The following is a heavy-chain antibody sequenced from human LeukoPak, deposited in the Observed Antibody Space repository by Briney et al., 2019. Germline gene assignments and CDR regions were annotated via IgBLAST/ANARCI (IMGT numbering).Heavy chain of an antibody. Sequence: GGSLRLSCATSGFTFSRYWMSWVRQIPGKGLEWVASIKQDGSEEKFADSVKGRSTIYRDNAKNSVDLQMNSLGAEDTAVYFCATTVRLAGQGYFDYWGQGTLVTVSS. CDR2: IKQDGSEE. V-gene: IGHV3-7*01. J-gene: IGHJ4*02. D-gene: IGHD6-19*01. CDR1: GFTFSRYW. CDR3: ATTVRLAGQGYFDY.